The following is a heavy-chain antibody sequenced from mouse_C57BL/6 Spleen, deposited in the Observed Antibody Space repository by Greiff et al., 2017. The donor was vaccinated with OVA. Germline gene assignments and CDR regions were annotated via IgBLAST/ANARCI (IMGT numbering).Heavy chain of an antibody. D-gene: IGHD2-3*01. Sequence: EVQLQESGPGLVKPSQSLSLTCSVTGYSITSGYYWNWIRQFPGNKLEWMGYISYDGSNNYNPSLKNRISITRDTSKNQFFLKLNSVTTEDTATYYCARGWLLSYWYFDVWGTGTTVTVSS. V-gene: IGHV3-6*01. CDR2: ISYDGSN. CDR3: ARGWLLSYWYFDV. CDR1: GYSITSGYY. J-gene: IGHJ1*03.